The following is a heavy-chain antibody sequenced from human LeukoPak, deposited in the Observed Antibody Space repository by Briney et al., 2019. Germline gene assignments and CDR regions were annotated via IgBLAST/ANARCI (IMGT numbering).Heavy chain of an antibody. CDR2: ISSSSSYI. CDR3: ARDAYSGSYYNPLDY. V-gene: IGHV3-21*01. Sequence: GGSLRLSCAASGFTFSSYSMNWVRQAPGKGLEWVSSISSSSSYIYYADSVKGRFTISRDNAKNSLYLQMNSLRAEDTAVYYCARDAYSGSYYNPLDYWGQGTLVTVSS. CDR1: GFTFSSYS. J-gene: IGHJ4*02. D-gene: IGHD1-26*01.